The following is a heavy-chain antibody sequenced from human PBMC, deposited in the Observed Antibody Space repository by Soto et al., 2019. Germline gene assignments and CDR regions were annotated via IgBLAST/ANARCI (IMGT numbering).Heavy chain of an antibody. Sequence: EVQLLESGGGLVQPGGSLRLSCAASGFTFNIYAMSWVRQAPGKGLEWVSGISADGGSTDYAHSVKGRFTVSRDNSRNSLYLKMNSMRDVDTAVYYCAKRNWEVCTGIECYFYDNWGLGALVTVSS. D-gene: IGHD2-8*02. CDR3: AKRNWEVCTGIECYFYDN. CDR2: ISADGGST. J-gene: IGHJ4*02. V-gene: IGHV3-23*01. CDR1: GFTFNIYA.